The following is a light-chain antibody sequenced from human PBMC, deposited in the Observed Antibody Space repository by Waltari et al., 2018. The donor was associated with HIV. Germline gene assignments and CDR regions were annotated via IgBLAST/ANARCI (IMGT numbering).Light chain of an antibody. V-gene: IGLV1-47*01. J-gene: IGLJ3*02. Sequence: QSVLTQPPSASGTPGQRVTISCSGSSSNLGSNYVYWYQQLPGTAPKLLIYRNNQRPSGVSDRFSGSKSGTSASLAISGLRSEDEADYYCAAWDDSLSGPWVFGGGTELTVL. CDR1: SSNLGSNY. CDR2: RNN. CDR3: AAWDDSLSGPWV.